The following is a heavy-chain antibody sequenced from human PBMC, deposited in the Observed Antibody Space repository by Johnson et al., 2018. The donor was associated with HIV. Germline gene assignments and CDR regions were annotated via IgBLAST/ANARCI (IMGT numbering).Heavy chain of an antibody. Sequence: VQLVESGGGLIQPGGSLRLSCAASGFTFDDYTMHWVRQAPGKGLEWVSLISWDGGSKYYADSVKGRFTISRDHSKNTLYLQMNSLRAEDTAVYYCARDRVLLWFGELLEAFDIWGQGTMVTVSS. J-gene: IGHJ3*02. CDR1: GFTFDDYT. V-gene: IGHV3-43*01. D-gene: IGHD3-10*01. CDR2: ISWDGGSK. CDR3: ARDRVLLWFGELLEAFDI.